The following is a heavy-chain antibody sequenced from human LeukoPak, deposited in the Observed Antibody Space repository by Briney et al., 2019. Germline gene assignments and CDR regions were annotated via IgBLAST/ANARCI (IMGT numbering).Heavy chain of an antibody. CDR3: ARDGGIVVVPAATYFDY. D-gene: IGHD2-2*01. CDR2: ISSSSSTI. CDR1: GFTFSSYS. J-gene: IGHJ4*02. Sequence: GGSLRLSCAASGFTFSSYSMNWVRQAPGKGLEWVSYISSSSSTIYYADCVKGRFTISRDNAKNSLYLQMSSVRAEDTAVYYCARDGGIVVVPAATYFDYWGQGTLVTVSS. V-gene: IGHV3-48*01.